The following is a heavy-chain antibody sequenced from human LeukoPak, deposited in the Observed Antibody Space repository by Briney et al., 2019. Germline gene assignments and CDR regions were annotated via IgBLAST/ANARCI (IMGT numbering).Heavy chain of an antibody. CDR1: GFTFSSYS. V-gene: IGHV3-48*04. CDR2: ISSSSSTI. D-gene: IGHD3-10*02. CDR3: AERGITMIGGV. Sequence: GGSLRLSCAASGFTFSSYSMNWVRQAPGKGLEWVSYISSSSSTIYYADSVKGRFTISRDNAKNSLYLQMNSLRAEDTAVYYCAERGITMIGGVWGKGTTVTVSS. J-gene: IGHJ6*04.